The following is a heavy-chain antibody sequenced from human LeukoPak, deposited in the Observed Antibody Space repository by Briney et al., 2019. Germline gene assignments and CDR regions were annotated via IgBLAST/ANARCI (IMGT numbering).Heavy chain of an antibody. CDR2: INPNSGGT. V-gene: IGHV1-2*02. CDR1: GYTFTGYY. Sequence: GASVKVSCKASGYTFTGYYMHWVRQAPGQGLEWMGWINPNSGGTNYAQKFQGRVTMTRDTSISTAYMELSRLRSDDTAVYYCARVVVTMVRGSYYYGMDVWGQGTTVTVSS. J-gene: IGHJ6*02. D-gene: IGHD3-10*01. CDR3: ARVVVTMVRGSYYYGMDV.